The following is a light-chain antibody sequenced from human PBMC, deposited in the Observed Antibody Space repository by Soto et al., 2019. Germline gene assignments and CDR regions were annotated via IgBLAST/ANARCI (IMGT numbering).Light chain of an antibody. CDR2: DVS. J-gene: IGLJ1*01. CDR3: SSYTSSSTYV. V-gene: IGLV2-14*01. CDR1: SSGVGGYNY. Sequence: QSVLTQPASVSGSPGQSITIPCTGTSSGVGGYNYVSWYQQHPGKAPKLMIYDVSNRPSGVSNRFSGSKSGNTASLTISGLQAEDEADYYCSSYTSSSTYVFGTGTKVTVL.